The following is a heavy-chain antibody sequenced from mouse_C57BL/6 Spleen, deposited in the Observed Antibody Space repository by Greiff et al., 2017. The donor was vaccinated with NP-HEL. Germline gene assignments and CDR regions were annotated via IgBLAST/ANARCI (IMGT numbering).Heavy chain of an antibody. CDR3: ARWILGYFDV. Sequence: DVHLVESGGGLVKPGGSLKLSCAASGFTFSSYTMSWVRQTPEKRLEWVATISGGGGKNNYPDSVKGRFPISRDNAKNTLYLQMSSLRSEDTALYYSARWILGYFDVWGTGTTLTVSS. D-gene: IGHD4-1*01. V-gene: IGHV5-9*01. CDR2: ISGGGGKN. J-gene: IGHJ1*03. CDR1: GFTFSSYT.